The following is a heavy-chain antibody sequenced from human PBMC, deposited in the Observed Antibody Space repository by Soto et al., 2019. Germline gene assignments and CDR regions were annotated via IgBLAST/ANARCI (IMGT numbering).Heavy chain of an antibody. Sequence: QVQLVESGGGVVQPGRSLRLSCAASGFTFSSYAMHWVRQAPGKGLEWVAVISYDGSNKYYADSVKGRFTISRDNSKNTLYLQMNSLRAEDTAVYYCARDDLNYEFWSGYNDIWGQGTMVTVSS. J-gene: IGHJ3*02. CDR1: GFTFSSYA. V-gene: IGHV3-30-3*01. CDR2: ISYDGSNK. D-gene: IGHD3-3*01. CDR3: ARDDLNYEFWSGYNDI.